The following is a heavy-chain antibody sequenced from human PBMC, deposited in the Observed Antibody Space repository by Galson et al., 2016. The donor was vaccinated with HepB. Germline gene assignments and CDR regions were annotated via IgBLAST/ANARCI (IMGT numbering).Heavy chain of an antibody. CDR1: GFTFSNYA. CDR2: TSGTGGTT. CDR3: AKGDDFWSGYDGGV. V-gene: IGHV3-23*01. D-gene: IGHD3-3*01. J-gene: IGHJ4*02. Sequence: SLRLSCAASGFTFSNYAMSWVRQAPGKGLEWVSGTSGTGGTTYHAVPVKGRFTISRDNSKNKLYLRMNSLRAEDTAVYYCAKGDDFWSGYDGGVWGQGTLVTVSS.